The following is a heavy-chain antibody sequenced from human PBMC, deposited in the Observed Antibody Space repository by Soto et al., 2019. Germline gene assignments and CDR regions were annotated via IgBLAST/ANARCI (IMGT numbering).Heavy chain of an antibody. Sequence: GSLRLSCAASGFTFKNAWMSWVRQAPGKGLEWVGRIKSEIDGGTTDFAAPVKGRFTISRDDSKNTLFLQMSSLKSEDTAVYYCTTVLPAATDYYYYSMDVWGKGTTVTVSS. CDR1: GFTFKNAW. CDR2: IKSEIDGGTT. V-gene: IGHV3-15*01. J-gene: IGHJ6*03. D-gene: IGHD2-2*01. CDR3: TTVLPAATDYYYYSMDV.